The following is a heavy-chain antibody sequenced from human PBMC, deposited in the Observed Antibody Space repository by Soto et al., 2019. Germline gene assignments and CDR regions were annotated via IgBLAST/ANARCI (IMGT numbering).Heavy chain of an antibody. CDR3: ARESRVDSSSGDRYFDY. J-gene: IGHJ4*02. CDR1: GYTFTGYY. V-gene: IGHV1-2*04. Sequence: ASVKVSCKASGYTFTGYYMHWVRQAPGQGLEWMGWINPNSGGTNYAQKFQGWVTMTRDTAISTAYMGLSRLRSDDTAVYYCARESRVDSSSGDRYFDYWGQGTLVTVS. D-gene: IGHD6-6*01. CDR2: INPNSGGT.